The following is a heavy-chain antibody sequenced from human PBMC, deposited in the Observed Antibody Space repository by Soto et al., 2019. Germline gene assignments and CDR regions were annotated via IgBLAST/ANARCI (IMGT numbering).Heavy chain of an antibody. CDR3: AREMWTGYGPQNFSDY. CDR1: GYSFTTYG. D-gene: IGHD5-12*01. J-gene: IGHJ4*02. Sequence: ASVKVCCKASGYSFTTYGICWVRQAPGQGLEWMGYISPNSGDTRYAQTLQGRVTLTTDTSTSTAYMELRSLRSDDTAVYYCAREMWTGYGPQNFSDYWGRGALVNVSS. V-gene: IGHV1-18*01. CDR2: ISPNSGDT.